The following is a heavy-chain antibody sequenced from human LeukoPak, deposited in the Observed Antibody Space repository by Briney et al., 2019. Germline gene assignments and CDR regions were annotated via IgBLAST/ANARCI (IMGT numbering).Heavy chain of an antibody. CDR2: IRYDGSNK. CDR3: ATCAERNIVVVPAAIGLDY. CDR1: GFSFSTYG. V-gene: IGHV3-30*02. D-gene: IGHD2-2*01. J-gene: IGHJ4*02. Sequence: PGRSLRLSCAASGFSFSTYGMHWVRQAPGKGLEWVAFIRYDGSNKYYADSVKGRFTISRDNSKNTLYLQMNSLRAEDTAVYYCATCAERNIVVVPAAIGLDYWGQGTLVTVSS.